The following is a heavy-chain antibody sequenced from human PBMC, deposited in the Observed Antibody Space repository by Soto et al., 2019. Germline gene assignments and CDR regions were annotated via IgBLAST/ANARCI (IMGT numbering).Heavy chain of an antibody. D-gene: IGHD2-2*01. CDR3: ASYVGYCSSTSCPVDFNWFDP. CDR1: GFTFSDYY. Sequence: PGGSLRLSCAASGFTFSDYYMSWIRQAPGKGLEWVSYISSSGSTIYYADSVKGRFTISRDNAKNSLYLQMNSLRAEDTAVYYCASYVGYCSSTSCPVDFNWFDPWGQGTLVTVSS. V-gene: IGHV3-11*01. J-gene: IGHJ5*02. CDR2: ISSSGSTI.